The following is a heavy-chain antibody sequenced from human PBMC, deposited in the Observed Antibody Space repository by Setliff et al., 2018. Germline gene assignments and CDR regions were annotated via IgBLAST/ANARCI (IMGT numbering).Heavy chain of an antibody. J-gene: IGHJ3*02. Sequence: GGSLRLSCVVSGFSFSRHWMSGVRQAPGKGLEWVADIKQDGSTKYYLDSVKGRFTISRDNAKRSLYLQMNGLRADDTGFYYCVRDDAHNYDAFDNWGQVTLVNVS. CDR2: IKQDGSTK. V-gene: IGHV3-7*03. CDR1: GFSFSRHW. CDR3: VRDDAHNYDAFDN.